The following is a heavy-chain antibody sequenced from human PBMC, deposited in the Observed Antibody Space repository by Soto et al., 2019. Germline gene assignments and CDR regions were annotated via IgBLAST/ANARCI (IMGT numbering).Heavy chain of an antibody. CDR1: GFTFSSYG. J-gene: IGHJ6*02. V-gene: IGHV3-30*18. CDR3: AKLLWFGAYYYYYGMDV. D-gene: IGHD3-10*01. CDR2: ISYDGSNK. Sequence: QVQLVESGGGVVQPGRSLRLSCAASGFTFSSYGMHWVRQAPGKGLEWVAVISYDGSNKYYADSVKGRFTISRDNSKNTLYLQMNSLRAEDTAVYYCAKLLWFGAYYYYYGMDVWGQGTTVTVSS.